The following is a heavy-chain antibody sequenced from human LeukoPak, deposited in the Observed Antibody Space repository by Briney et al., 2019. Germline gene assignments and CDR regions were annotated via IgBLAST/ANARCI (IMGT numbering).Heavy chain of an antibody. CDR1: VFRFRTDW. CDR3: ARDRGGSGWYEFES. V-gene: IGHV3-7*01. J-gene: IGHJ4*02. Sequence: PGEALRLSSADTVFRFRTDWMRTGRQVTGKGPEKVTTIKPDGSERYYVDSVKGRFNISRDNAKNSLYLQLNSLRAEDTALFYCARDRGGSGWYEFESWGQGTLVSVSS. CDR2: IKPDGSER. D-gene: IGHD6-19*01.